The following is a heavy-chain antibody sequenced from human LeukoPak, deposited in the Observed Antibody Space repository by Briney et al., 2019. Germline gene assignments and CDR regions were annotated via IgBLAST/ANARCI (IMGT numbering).Heavy chain of an antibody. Sequence: GGSLRLSCAASGFTVSNNYMSWVRQAPGKGLEWVSVVYGGCSTYYADSVKGRFTISRDNSKNTLYLQMNSLRTEDTAVYYCAKANPLIVGARAGGPINFWGQGTMVTVSA. CDR2: VYGGCST. V-gene: IGHV3-53*05. J-gene: IGHJ3*01. CDR1: GFTVSNNY. CDR3: AKANPLIVGARAGGPINF. D-gene: IGHD1-26*01.